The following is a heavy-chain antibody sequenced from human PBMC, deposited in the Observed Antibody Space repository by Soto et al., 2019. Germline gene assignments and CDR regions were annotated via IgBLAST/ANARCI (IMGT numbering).Heavy chain of an antibody. J-gene: IGHJ6*02. V-gene: IGHV3-21*01. CDR1: GFTFSTYS. Sequence: GGSLRLSCVGSGFTFSTYSINWVRQAPGKGLEWVSSISSRSDIYYADSVKGRFTISRDNAKNLVSLQMNSLRAEDTAVYYCAREYTAWPLAYGMDVWGQGTTVTVSS. CDR2: ISSRSDI. CDR3: AREYTAWPLAYGMDV. D-gene: IGHD2-2*02.